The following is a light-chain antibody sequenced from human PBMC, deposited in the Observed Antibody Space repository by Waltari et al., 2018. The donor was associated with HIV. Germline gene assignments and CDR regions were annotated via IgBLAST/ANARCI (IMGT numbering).Light chain of an antibody. V-gene: IGLV1-40*01. CDR1: SSNIGAGYD. Sequence: QSVLTQPPSVSGAPGQRVTISCTGSSSNIGAGYDILWYQQLPGTAPKLLIYASYNRPSGVPDRFSGSKSGTSASLAITGLQAEDEADYYCQTYDSSLSGPVFGGGTKLTVL. J-gene: IGLJ2*01. CDR2: ASY. CDR3: QTYDSSLSGPV.